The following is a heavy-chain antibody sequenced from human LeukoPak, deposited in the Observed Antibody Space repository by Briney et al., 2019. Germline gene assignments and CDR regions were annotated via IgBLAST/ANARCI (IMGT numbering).Heavy chain of an antibody. J-gene: IGHJ5*02. CDR1: GGTFSSYA. CDR3: AREGGVVLMVYAPNTGWFDP. CDR2: IIPIFGTA. D-gene: IGHD2-8*01. V-gene: IGHV1-69*01. Sequence: SVKVSCKASGGTFSSYAISWVRQAPGQGLEWMGGIIPIFGTANYAHKFQGRVTITADESTSTAYMELSSLRSEDTAVYYCAREGGVVLMVYAPNTGWFDPWGQGTLVTVSS.